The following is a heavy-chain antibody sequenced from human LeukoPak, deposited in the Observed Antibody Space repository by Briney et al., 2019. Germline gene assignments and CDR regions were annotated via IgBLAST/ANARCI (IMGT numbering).Heavy chain of an antibody. V-gene: IGHV1-8*03. CDR1: GYTFTSYD. D-gene: IGHD3-3*01. Sequence: ASVKVSCKASGYTFTSYDINWVRQATGQGFEWMGWMNPNSGNTGYAQKFQGRVTITRNTSISTAYMELSSLRSEDTAVYYCARGSTVFGVVIISISPFDYWGQGTLVTVSS. CDR3: ARGSTVFGVVIISISPFDY. J-gene: IGHJ4*02. CDR2: MNPNSGNT.